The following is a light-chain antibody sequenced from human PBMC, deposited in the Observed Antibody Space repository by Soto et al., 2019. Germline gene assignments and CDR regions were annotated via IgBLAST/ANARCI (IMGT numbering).Light chain of an antibody. J-gene: IGKJ1*01. CDR1: QSVSSN. Sequence: EMGMTQPPTTLSVSPREGANLSCRASQSVSSNLAWYQQKPGQAPRLLIYGASTRATGIPARFSGSGSGTEFTLTICSLHSEYFAVYYCQQRSNRPWTFGQGTKVDIK. V-gene: IGKV3-15*01. CDR3: QQRSNRPWT. CDR2: GAS.